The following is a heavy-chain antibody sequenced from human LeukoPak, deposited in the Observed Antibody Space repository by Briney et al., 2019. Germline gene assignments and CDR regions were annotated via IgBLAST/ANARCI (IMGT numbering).Heavy chain of an antibody. D-gene: IGHD3-10*01. CDR1: GFNFNKYG. CDR2: ISSDGTYK. J-gene: IGHJ4*02. Sequence: PGGTLRLSCGASGFNFNKYGMHWVRQAPAQGLEGVVVISSDGTYKYHADSVKGRFTISRDNSNNTLHLQMNSLRAEDTAVYYCGKAISMVRGVIISPDYWGEGTLVSVSS. V-gene: IGHV3-30*18. CDR3: GKAISMVRGVIISPDY.